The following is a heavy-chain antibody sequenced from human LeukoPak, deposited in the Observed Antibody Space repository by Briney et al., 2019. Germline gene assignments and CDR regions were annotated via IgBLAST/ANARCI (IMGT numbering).Heavy chain of an antibody. V-gene: IGHV3-30-3*01. CDR3: AREPTVAPNDAFDT. D-gene: IGHD4-23*01. Sequence: GRSLRLSCAASGFTFSSYAMHWVRQAPGKGLEWVAVISYDGSNKYYADSVKGRFTISRDNSKNTLYLQMNSLRAEDTAVYYCAREPTVAPNDAFDTWGQGTMVTVSS. CDR2: ISYDGSNK. CDR1: GFTFSSYA. J-gene: IGHJ3*02.